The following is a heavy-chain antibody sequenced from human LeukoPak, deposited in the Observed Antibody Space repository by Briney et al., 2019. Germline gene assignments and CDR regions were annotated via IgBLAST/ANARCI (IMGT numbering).Heavy chain of an antibody. J-gene: IGHJ2*01. V-gene: IGHV4-34*01. CDR2: INHSGST. CDR1: GGSFTDYY. CDR3: ARDSGIEQSQIHNWYFDL. Sequence: SETLCLTCSVYGGSFTDYYWSWIRQPPGKGLEWIGEINHSGSTNYNPSLKSRATISVDTSKNQFSLKLSSVTAADTAVYYCARDSGIEQSQIHNWYFDLWGRGTLVTVSS. D-gene: IGHD1-1*01.